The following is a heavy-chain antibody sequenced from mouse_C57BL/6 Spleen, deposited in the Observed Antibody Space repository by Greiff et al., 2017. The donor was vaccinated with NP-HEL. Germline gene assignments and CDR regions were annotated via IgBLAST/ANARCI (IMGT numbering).Heavy chain of an antibody. V-gene: IGHV1-82*01. CDR3: ARGPLGYFDV. CDR2: IYPGDGDT. CDR1: GYAFSSSW. Sequence: QVQLQQSGPELVKPGASVKISCKASGYAFSSSWMNWVKQRPGKGLEWIGRIYPGDGDTNYNGKFKGKATLTADKSSSTAYMQLSSRTSEDSAVYFCARGPLGYFDVWGTGTTVTVSS. J-gene: IGHJ1*03.